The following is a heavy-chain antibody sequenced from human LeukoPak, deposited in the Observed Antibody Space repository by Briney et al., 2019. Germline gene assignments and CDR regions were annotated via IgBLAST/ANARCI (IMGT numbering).Heavy chain of an antibody. D-gene: IGHD6-19*01. CDR2: IWYDGSNK. V-gene: IGHV3-33*01. CDR1: GFTFSSYG. Sequence: GGSLRLSCAASGFTFSSYGMHWVRQAPGKGLEWVAVIWYDGSNKYYADSVKGRFTISRDNSKNTLYLQMNSLRAGDTAVYYCAREGQQWLLLDYWGQGTLVTVSS. J-gene: IGHJ4*02. CDR3: AREGQQWLLLDY.